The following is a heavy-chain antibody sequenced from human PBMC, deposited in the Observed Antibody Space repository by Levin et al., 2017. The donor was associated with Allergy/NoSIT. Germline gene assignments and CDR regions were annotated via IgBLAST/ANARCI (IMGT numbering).Heavy chain of an antibody. Sequence: PGASVKVSCKASGYTFTGYYMHWVRQAPGQGLDWMGWINPNSGDTKYAQKFQDRVTMTRATSITTAHMELKRLISDDTAVYYCARQNERYFDPWGQGTLVTVSS. CDR2: INPNSGDT. CDR3: ARQNERYFDP. D-gene: IGHD1-1*01. V-gene: IGHV1-2*02. CDR1: GYTFTGYY. J-gene: IGHJ4*02.